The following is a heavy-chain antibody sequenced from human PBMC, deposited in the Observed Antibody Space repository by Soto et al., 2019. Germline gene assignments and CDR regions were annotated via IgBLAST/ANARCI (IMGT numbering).Heavy chain of an antibody. CDR3: ARVVSSFRQLLAWRTYYGMDV. J-gene: IGHJ6*02. Sequence: PGESLKISCKGSGYSFTSYWIGWVRQMPGKGLEWMGIIYPGDSDTRYSPSFQGQVTISADKSISTAYLQWSSLKASDTAMYYCARVVSSFRQLLAWRTYYGMDVWGQGTTVTVSS. V-gene: IGHV5-51*01. D-gene: IGHD3-10*01. CDR1: GYSFTSYW. CDR2: IYPGDSDT.